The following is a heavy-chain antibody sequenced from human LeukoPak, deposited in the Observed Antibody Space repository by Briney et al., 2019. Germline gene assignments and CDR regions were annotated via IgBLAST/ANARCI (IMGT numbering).Heavy chain of an antibody. V-gene: IGHV4-59*01. Sequence: SETLSLTCTVSGGSISSYYWSWIRQPPGKGLEWIGYIYYSGNTNYNPSLKSRVTISVDTSKNQFSLKLSSVTAADTAAYYCARDRGETGTLFDYWGQGTLVTVSS. CDR2: IYYSGNT. CDR3: ARDRGETGTLFDY. J-gene: IGHJ4*02. D-gene: IGHD1/OR15-1a*01. CDR1: GGSISSYY.